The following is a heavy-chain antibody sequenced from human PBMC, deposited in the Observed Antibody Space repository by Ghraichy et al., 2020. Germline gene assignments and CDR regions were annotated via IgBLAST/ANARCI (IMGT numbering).Heavy chain of an antibody. V-gene: IGHV3-30*18. CDR3: AKALDYGGNPFDY. CDR2: ISYDGSNK. J-gene: IGHJ4*02. CDR1: GFTFSSYG. D-gene: IGHD4-23*01. Sequence: GGSLRLSCAASGFTFSSYGMHWVRQAPGKGLEWVAVISYDGSNKYYADSVKGRFTISRDNSKNTLYLQMNSLRAEDTAVYYCAKALDYGGNPFDYWGQGTLVTVSS.